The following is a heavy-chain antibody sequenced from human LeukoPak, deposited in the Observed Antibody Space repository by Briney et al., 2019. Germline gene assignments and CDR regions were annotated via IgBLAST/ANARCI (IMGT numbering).Heavy chain of an antibody. CDR3: AHKSPVGMFDP. CDR1: GFSLTTSAVG. V-gene: IGHV2-5*02. D-gene: IGHD2-2*01. J-gene: IGHJ5*02. CDR2: ISCDDDK. Sequence: SGATLVKPTQTLALTCTFSGFSLTTSAVGVGWIRQPPGKALGWLAHISCDDDKRYSPSLKSRLTNTKNTSKNQVVLTMTNMDPVDTASYYCAHKSPVGMFDPWGQGTLVIVSS.